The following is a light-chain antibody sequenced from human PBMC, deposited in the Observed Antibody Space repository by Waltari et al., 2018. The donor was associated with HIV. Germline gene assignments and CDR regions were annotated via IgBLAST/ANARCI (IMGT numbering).Light chain of an antibody. V-gene: IGLV3-27*01. CDR2: KDT. Sequence: SYELTQPSSVSVSPGQTARITCSGDLLAKKYVRWFQQKPGQAPVLVMYKDTERPSGSPARSSGSSSGTTVTLAIGGAQVDDEADYYCYSAADNSGLFGGGTKLTVL. J-gene: IGLJ3*02. CDR3: YSAADNSGL. CDR1: LLAKKY.